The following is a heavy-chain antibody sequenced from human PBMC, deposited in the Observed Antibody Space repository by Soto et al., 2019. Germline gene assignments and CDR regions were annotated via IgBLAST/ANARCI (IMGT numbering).Heavy chain of an antibody. D-gene: IGHD3-22*01. V-gene: IGHV1-69*13. CDR3: ARVRLGYDSSGYYYNFDY. CDR1: RGTINSYA. CDR2: IIPIFGTA. Sequence: TSAEVSCKSSRGTINSYAISWAHQEPRQGLEWMGGIIPIFGTANYAQKFQGRVTITADESTSTAYMELSSLRSEDTAVYYCARVRLGYDSSGYYYNFDYWGQGTLLTVSS. J-gene: IGHJ4*02.